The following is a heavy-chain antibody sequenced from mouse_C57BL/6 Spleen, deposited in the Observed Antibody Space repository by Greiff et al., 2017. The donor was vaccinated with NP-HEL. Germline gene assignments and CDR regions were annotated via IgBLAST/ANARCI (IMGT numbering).Heavy chain of an antibody. CDR2: INPYNGGT. CDR3: AREENYYGSSAWFAY. V-gene: IGHV1-19*01. D-gene: IGHD1-1*01. CDR1: GYTFTDYY. J-gene: IGHJ3*01. Sequence: EVQLQQSGPVLVKPGASVKMSCKASGYTFTDYYMNWVKQSHGKSLEWIGVINPYNGGTSYNQKFKGKATLTVDKSSSTAYMELNSLTSADSAVYYCAREENYYGSSAWFAYWGQGTLVTVSA.